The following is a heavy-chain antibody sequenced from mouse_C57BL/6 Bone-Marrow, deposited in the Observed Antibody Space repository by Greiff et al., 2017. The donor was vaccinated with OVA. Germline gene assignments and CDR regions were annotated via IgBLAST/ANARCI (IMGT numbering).Heavy chain of an antibody. CDR2: IYPSDSET. V-gene: IGHV1-61*01. J-gene: IGHJ4*01. Sequence: QVQLQQPGAELVRPGSSVKLSCKASGYTFTSYWMDWVKQRPGQGLEWIGNIYPSDSETHYNQKFKDKATLTVDKSSSTAYMQLSSLTSEDSAVYYCARYRSSLYAMDDWGQGTSVTVSS. D-gene: IGHD1-1*01. CDR3: ARYRSSLYAMDD. CDR1: GYTFTSYW.